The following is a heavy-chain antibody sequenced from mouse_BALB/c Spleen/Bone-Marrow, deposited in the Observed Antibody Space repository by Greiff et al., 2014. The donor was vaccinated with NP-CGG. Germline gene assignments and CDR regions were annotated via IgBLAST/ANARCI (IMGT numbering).Heavy chain of an antibody. J-gene: IGHJ4*01. V-gene: IGHV1-4*01. Sequence: QVQLKESGAELARPGASVKMSCKASGYTFTSYTMHWVKQRPGQGLEWVGYINPSSGYTNYNQKFKDKATLTADKSSSTAYMQLSSLTSEDSAVYYCARRYDYAMDYWGQGTSVTVSS. CDR1: GYTFTSYT. CDR2: INPSSGYT. D-gene: IGHD2-14*01. CDR3: ARRYDYAMDY.